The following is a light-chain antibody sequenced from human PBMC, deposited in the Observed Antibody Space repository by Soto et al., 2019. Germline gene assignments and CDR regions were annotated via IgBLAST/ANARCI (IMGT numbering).Light chain of an antibody. V-gene: IGKV2-28*01. CDR2: LGS. CDR3: AQGLQTVT. J-gene: IGKJ4*01. CDR1: QSLLLSSGNNY. Sequence: DIVLIQSPLSLPVTPGESASISCKASQSLLLSSGNNYLDWYLQKPGQSPQLLISLGSTRASGVPDRSSGSGSGTDFTLKIRRVEAEDVGVYNCAQGLQTVTCGGGTKVDSK.